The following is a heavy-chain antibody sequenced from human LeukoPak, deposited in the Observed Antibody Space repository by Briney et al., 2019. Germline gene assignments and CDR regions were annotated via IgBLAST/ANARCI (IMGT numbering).Heavy chain of an antibody. Sequence: GSLRLSCAASGFTFSSFGMHWVRQAAGKGLEWVAVIWYDASNKYYADSVKGRFTISRDNSKNTLYLQMNTLRDDDTAVYYCVRGVGVSRFNYLDSWGQGTLVIVSS. V-gene: IGHV3-33*01. CDR1: GFTFSSFG. CDR3: VRGVGVSRFNYLDS. D-gene: IGHD6-13*01. CDR2: IWYDASNK. J-gene: IGHJ4*02.